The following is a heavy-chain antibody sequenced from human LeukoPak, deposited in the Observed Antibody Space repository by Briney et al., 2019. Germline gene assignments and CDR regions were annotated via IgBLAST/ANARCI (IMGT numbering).Heavy chain of an antibody. CDR3: ASNPRSHYDYVWGSYRRNYYYGMDV. Sequence: ASVKVSCKASGYTFTSYDINWVRQATGQGLEWMGWMNPNSGNTGYAQKFQGRVTMTRNTSISTAYMELSSLRSEDTAVYYCASNPRSHYDYVWGSYRRNYYYGMDVWGQGTTVTVSS. J-gene: IGHJ6*02. D-gene: IGHD3-16*02. V-gene: IGHV1-8*01. CDR1: GYTFTSYD. CDR2: MNPNSGNT.